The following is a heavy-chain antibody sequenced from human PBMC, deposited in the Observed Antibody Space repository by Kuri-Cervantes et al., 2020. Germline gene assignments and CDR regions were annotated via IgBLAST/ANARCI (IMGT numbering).Heavy chain of an antibody. J-gene: IGHJ4*02. V-gene: IGHV1-69*05. D-gene: IGHD1-26*01. CDR2: IIPIFGTA. Sequence: SVKVSCKASGYTFTSYDINWVRQAPGQGLEWMGGIIPIFGTANYAQKFQGRVTITTDESTSTAYMELSSLRSEDTAVYYCARDEPIGSGSFSYWGQGTLVTVSS. CDR3: ARDEPIGSGSFSY. CDR1: GYTFTSYD.